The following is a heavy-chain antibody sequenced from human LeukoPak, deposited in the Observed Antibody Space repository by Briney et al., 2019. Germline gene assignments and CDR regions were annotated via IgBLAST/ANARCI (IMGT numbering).Heavy chain of an antibody. V-gene: IGHV3-21*01. Sequence: PGGSLRLSCAASGFTFSSYSMNWVRQAPGKGLEWVSSISSSSSYIYYADSVKGRFTISRDNAKNSLYLQMNSLRAEDTAVYYCARRTVTPDFNYYYYYGMDVWGQGTTVTVSS. CDR1: GFTFSSYS. J-gene: IGHJ6*02. CDR3: ARRTVTPDFNYYYYYGMDV. D-gene: IGHD4-17*01. CDR2: ISSSSSYI.